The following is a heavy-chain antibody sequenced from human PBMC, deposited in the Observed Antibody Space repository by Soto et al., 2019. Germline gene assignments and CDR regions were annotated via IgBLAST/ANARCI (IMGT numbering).Heavy chain of an antibody. V-gene: IGHV3-23*01. D-gene: IGHD6-19*01. CDR1: GFTFSSYA. J-gene: IGHJ4*02. CDR2: ISGSGGNT. CDR3: AASKPRGRIALAGTLAY. Sequence: GGSLRLSCAASGFTFSSYAMSWVRQAPGKGLEWVSAISGSGGNTFYADSVKGRFTISRDNSKNTLYLQMNSLRAEDTAVYYCAASKPRGRIALAGTLAYWGQGTLVPVSS.